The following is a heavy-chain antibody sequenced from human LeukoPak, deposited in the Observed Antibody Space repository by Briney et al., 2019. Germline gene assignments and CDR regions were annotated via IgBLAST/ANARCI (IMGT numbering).Heavy chain of an antibody. CDR1: GFTFSSYA. CDR2: IESDGGRT. CDR3: ARVGHCSSTACFIDY. J-gene: IGHJ4*02. Sequence: PGGSLRLSCAASGFTFSSYAMHWVRQAPGKGLVWVSRIESDGGRTDYADSLKGRFTISRDNAKNTLYLEMNSLRAEDTAVYYCARVGHCSSTACFIDYWGQGTLVTVSS. D-gene: IGHD2-2*01. V-gene: IGHV3-74*01.